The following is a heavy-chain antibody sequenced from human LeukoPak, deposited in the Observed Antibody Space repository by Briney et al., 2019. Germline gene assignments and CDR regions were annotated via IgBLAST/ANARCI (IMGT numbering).Heavy chain of an antibody. D-gene: IGHD4-17*01. J-gene: IGHJ4*02. CDR3: AREVVGDYGDYVTNFDY. CDR1: GGTFSSYA. CDR2: IIPIFGTA. Sequence: ASVKVSCKASGGTFSSYAISWVRQAPGQGLEWMGGIIPIFGTANYAQKLQGRVTMTTDTSTSTAYMELRSLRSDDTAVYYCAREVVGDYGDYVTNFDYWGQGTLVTVSS. V-gene: IGHV1-69*05.